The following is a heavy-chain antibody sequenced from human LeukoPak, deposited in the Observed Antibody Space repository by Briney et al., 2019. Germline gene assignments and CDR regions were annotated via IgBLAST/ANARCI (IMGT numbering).Heavy chain of an antibody. J-gene: IGHJ5*02. CDR2: INWNGGST. Sequence: GGSLRLSCAASGFTFSSYEMNWVRQAPGKGLEWVSGINWNGGSTGYADSVKGRFTISRDNAKNSLYLQMNSLRAEDTAVYYCARDRRDGYNLGQFDPWGQGTLVTVSS. D-gene: IGHD5-24*01. V-gene: IGHV3-20*04. CDR1: GFTFSSYE. CDR3: ARDRRDGYNLGQFDP.